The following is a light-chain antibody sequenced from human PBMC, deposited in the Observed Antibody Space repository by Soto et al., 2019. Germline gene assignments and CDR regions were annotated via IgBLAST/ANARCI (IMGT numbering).Light chain of an antibody. Sequence: DLQMTQSPSTLSASLGDRVTITCRASQSISSWLAWYQQKPGKAPKLLIYDASSLENGVQSRFSGSGSGTEFTLTIRSLQPDDFATYYCKQYKSYWTFGQGTKVDIK. J-gene: IGKJ1*01. CDR2: DAS. CDR1: QSISSW. V-gene: IGKV1-5*01. CDR3: KQYKSYWT.